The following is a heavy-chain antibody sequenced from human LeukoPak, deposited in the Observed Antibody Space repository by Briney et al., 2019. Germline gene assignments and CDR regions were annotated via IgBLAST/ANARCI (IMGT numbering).Heavy chain of an antibody. J-gene: IGHJ4*02. CDR3: AVYLEGGYCSSTSCYAIDY. Sequence: ASVKVSCKASGYTFTSYYMHWVRQAPGQGLEWMGIINPSGGSTSYAQKFQGRVTITADESTSTAYMELSSLRSEDTAVYYCAVYLEGGYCSSTSCYAIDYWGQGTLVTVSS. D-gene: IGHD2-2*01. CDR1: GYTFTSYY. CDR2: INPSGGST. V-gene: IGHV1-46*01.